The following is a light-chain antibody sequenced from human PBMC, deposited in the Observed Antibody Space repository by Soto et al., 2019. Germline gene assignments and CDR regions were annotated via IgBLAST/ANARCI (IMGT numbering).Light chain of an antibody. V-gene: IGKV3-15*01. CDR1: QSVRSN. Sequence: EIVMTQSPATLSVSPGERATLSCRASQSVRSNLAWYQQKPGQAPRLLIYGASTRATGIPARFSGSGSGTEFTLTISSLQSEDFAVYYCQQYNNWPFTFGPGTKVVIK. CDR3: QQYNNWPFT. J-gene: IGKJ3*01. CDR2: GAS.